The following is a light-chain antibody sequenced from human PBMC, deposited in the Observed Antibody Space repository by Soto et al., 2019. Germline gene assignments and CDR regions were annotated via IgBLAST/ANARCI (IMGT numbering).Light chain of an antibody. CDR1: QDIRSY. J-gene: IGKJ1*01. CDR2: ATS. Sequence: DIQMTQSPSSLSASVGDRVSITCRASQDIRSYLNWYQQKPGKAPELLIYATSNLQSGVPQRFSASGSRTDFTLTISSLQPEDFATYYCQQGYSTQWTSGQGTKVEIK. CDR3: QQGYSTQWT. V-gene: IGKV1-39*01.